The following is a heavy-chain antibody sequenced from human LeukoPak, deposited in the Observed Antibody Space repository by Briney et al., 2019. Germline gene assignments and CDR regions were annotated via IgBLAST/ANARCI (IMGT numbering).Heavy chain of an antibody. CDR1: GYTFTGYY. CDR2: INPKSGGT. Sequence: ASVKVSCKASGYTFTGYYMHWARQAPGQGLEWMGWINPKSGGTNYAQKFQGRVTMTRDTSIRKAYVDLSALRSDDAAVYYCAREYSSSSGRLFDYWGAGALVTVSS. D-gene: IGHD6-6*01. V-gene: IGHV1-2*02. J-gene: IGHJ4*02. CDR3: AREYSSSSGRLFDY.